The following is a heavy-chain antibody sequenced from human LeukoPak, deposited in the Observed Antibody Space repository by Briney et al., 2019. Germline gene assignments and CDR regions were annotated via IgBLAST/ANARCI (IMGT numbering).Heavy chain of an antibody. D-gene: IGHD6-13*01. CDR3: ARSGQIIAAAANWFDP. CDR2: VSSSGSTI. CDR1: GLTFNTYE. J-gene: IGHJ5*02. Sequence: GGSLRLSCAASGLTFNTYEMNWVRQAPGKGLEWVSYVSSSGSTIYYADSVKGRFTISRDNAKNSLYLQMNSLRAEDTAVYYCARSGQIIAAAANWFDPWGQGTLVTVSS. V-gene: IGHV3-48*03.